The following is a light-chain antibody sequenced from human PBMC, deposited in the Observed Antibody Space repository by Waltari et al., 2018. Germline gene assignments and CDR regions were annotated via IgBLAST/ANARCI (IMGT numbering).Light chain of an antibody. J-gene: IGLJ2*01. CDR3: SSYTSSTTSVV. V-gene: IGLV2-14*03. Sequence: QSALTQPASVSGSPGQSITISCTGTTSDVGTSTYLSWYQQRPGKAPKLIIYDVTKRPSGVSNRFSGSKSGNTASLTISGLQAEDEADYYCSSYTSSTTSVVFGGGTKVTVL. CDR2: DVT. CDR1: TSDVGTSTY.